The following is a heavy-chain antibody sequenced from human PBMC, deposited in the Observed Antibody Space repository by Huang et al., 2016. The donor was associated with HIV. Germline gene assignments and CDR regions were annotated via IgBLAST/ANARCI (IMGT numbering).Heavy chain of an antibody. CDR2: IFYTGSA. J-gene: IGHJ4*02. CDR3: ARRRTHFTFDY. V-gene: IGHV4-39*01. CDR1: SLNSGKYY. Sequence: SLNSGKYYWGWIRQSPGKGLEWIGSIFYTGSAHYNPSLESRVTIFVDSSKSQLSVRLRSVTAADTAVYYCARRRTHFTFDYWGQGTLVTVSS.